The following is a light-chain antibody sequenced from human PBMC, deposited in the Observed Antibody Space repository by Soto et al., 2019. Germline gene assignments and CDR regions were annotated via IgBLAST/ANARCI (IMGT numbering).Light chain of an antibody. Sequence: DIQMTQSPSTLPASVGDRVTITCRASQSISSWLAWYQQKPVKAPKLLIYDASSLDSGVPSKLSGSGSGTEFTLTISSLQPDDFAPYYCQQYNSYPLTFGGGTKVEIK. CDR2: DAS. V-gene: IGKV1-5*01. J-gene: IGKJ4*01. CDR1: QSISSW. CDR3: QQYNSYPLT.